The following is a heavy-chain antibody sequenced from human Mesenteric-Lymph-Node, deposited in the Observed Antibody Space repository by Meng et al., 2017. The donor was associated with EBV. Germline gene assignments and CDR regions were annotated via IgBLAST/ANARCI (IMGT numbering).Heavy chain of an antibody. Sequence: QVQMKESGPGLVKPSEARSLTCNVSGDSVSSGNNYWSWIRQSPGRGLEWIGNIYFTGSTFYNPALKSRVTISGDTSKNQFSLKLTSVTAADTAVYYCAREGTTVTRWFDPWGPGTLVTVSS. V-gene: IGHV4-61*01. CDR1: GDSVSSGNNY. D-gene: IGHD4-11*01. J-gene: IGHJ5*02. CDR2: IYFTGST. CDR3: AREGTTVTRWFDP.